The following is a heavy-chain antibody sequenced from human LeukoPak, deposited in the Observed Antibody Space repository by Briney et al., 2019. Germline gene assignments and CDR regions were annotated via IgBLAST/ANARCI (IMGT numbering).Heavy chain of an antibody. V-gene: IGHV4-34*01. J-gene: IGHJ4*02. CDR1: GGSFSGYY. Sequence: PSETLSLTCAVYGGSFSGYYWSWIRQPPGKGLEWIGVIYPIGSTYYNPSLKSRVTISVDTSKNQFSLKLSSVTAADTAVYYCARGITMVRGVIIWGQGTLVTVSS. D-gene: IGHD3-10*01. CDR3: ARGITMVRGVII. CDR2: IYPIGST.